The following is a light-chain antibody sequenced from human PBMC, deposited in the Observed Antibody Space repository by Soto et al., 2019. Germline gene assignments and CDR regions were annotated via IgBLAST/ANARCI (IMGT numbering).Light chain of an antibody. CDR3: LLSYSGARSVV. Sequence: QSAVTQEPSLTVSPGGTVTLICGSSTGAVTSGHYPYWFQQKPGQAPRTLIYDTSNKHSWTPARFSGSLLGGKAALTLSGAQPEDEAEYYCLLSYSGARSVVFGGGTKLTVL. CDR2: DTS. CDR1: TGAVTSGHY. V-gene: IGLV7-46*01. J-gene: IGLJ2*01.